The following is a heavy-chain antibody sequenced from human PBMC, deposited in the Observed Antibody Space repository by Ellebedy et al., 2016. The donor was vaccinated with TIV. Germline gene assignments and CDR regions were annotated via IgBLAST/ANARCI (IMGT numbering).Heavy chain of an antibody. CDR3: AGGFRYGKGLYY. J-gene: IGHJ4*02. Sequence: PGGSLRLSCAASGFTFSTYSMNWVRQAPGKGLEWVSYISSSGTTIYYADSVKGRFTISRDNAKNSLYLQMNSLRAEDTAVYYCAGGFRYGKGLYYWGQGTLVTVSS. CDR2: ISSSGTTI. CDR1: GFTFSTYS. V-gene: IGHV3-48*04. D-gene: IGHD5-18*01.